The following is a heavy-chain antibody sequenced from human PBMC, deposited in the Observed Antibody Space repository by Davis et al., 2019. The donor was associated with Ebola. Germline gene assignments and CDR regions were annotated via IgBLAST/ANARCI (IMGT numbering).Heavy chain of an antibody. CDR3: ARGRQWLALNYYFDY. Sequence: GESLKISCAASGFTFSSYAMHWVRQAPGKGLEWVAVISYDGSNKYYADSVKGRFTISRDNSKNTLYLQMNSLRAEDTAVYYCARGRQWLALNYYFDYWGQGTLVTVSS. V-gene: IGHV3-30-3*01. D-gene: IGHD6-19*01. CDR2: ISYDGSNK. CDR1: GFTFSSYA. J-gene: IGHJ4*02.